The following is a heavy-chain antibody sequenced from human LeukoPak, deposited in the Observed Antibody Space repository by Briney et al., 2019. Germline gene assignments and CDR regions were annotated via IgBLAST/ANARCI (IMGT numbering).Heavy chain of an antibody. CDR2: IYYSGST. Sequence: SETLSLTCTVSGGSISSYYWSWIRQPPGKGLEWIGYIYYSGSTNYSPSLKSRVTISEDTSKNQFSLKLSSVTAADTAVYYCARAVDDSSGYWFDYWGQGTLVTVSS. D-gene: IGHD3-22*01. V-gene: IGHV4-59*01. CDR3: ARAVDDSSGYWFDY. CDR1: GGSISSYY. J-gene: IGHJ4*02.